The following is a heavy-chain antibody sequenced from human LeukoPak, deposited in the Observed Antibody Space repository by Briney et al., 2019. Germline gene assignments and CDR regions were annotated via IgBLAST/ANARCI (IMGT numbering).Heavy chain of an antibody. J-gene: IGHJ4*02. V-gene: IGHV3-23*01. Sequence: PGGSLRLSCAASGFTFSTYAMGWVRQPPGKGLEWVSTISGSGGSTYYADSLKGRFTISRDNSKNTLYLQMNSLRGEDTAVYYCAARPATVVAGPFDYWGQGTLVTVSS. CDR2: ISGSGGST. CDR3: AARPATVVAGPFDY. D-gene: IGHD6-19*01. CDR1: GFTFSTYA.